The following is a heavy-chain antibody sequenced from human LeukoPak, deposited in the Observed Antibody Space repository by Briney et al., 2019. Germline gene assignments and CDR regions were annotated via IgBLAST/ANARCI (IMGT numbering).Heavy chain of an antibody. CDR1: GFTFSRSA. D-gene: IGHD6-13*01. Sequence: GRSLRLSCAASGFTFSRSAMHWVRQPPGKGLEWMAVISNDGIRKFHADSVKGRFTISRDNSKNTLYLQMNSLRAEDTAAYYCARHSSSWEFDQWGQGTLVIVSS. CDR2: ISNDGIRK. V-gene: IGHV3-30-3*01. J-gene: IGHJ4*02. CDR3: ARHSSSWEFDQ.